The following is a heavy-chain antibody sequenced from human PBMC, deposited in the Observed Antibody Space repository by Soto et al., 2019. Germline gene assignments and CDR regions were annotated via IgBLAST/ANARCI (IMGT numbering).Heavy chain of an antibody. D-gene: IGHD3-10*01. Sequence: QVQLVQSGAEVKKPGSSVKVSCKASGGTFSSYAISWVRQAPGQGLEWMGGIIPIFGTANYAQKFQGRVTITADESTSTAYMELSSLRSEDTAVYYCARDYNYYGSGSYYKMSESSNPVDPWGQGTLVTVSS. J-gene: IGHJ5*02. CDR1: GGTFSSYA. CDR3: ARDYNYYGSGSYYKMSESSNPVDP. CDR2: IIPIFGTA. V-gene: IGHV1-69*01.